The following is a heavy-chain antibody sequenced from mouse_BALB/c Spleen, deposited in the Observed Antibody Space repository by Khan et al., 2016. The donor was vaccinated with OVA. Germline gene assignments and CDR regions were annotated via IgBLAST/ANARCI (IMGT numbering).Heavy chain of an antibody. J-gene: IGHJ4*01. CDR3: ARDGNYMDY. D-gene: IGHD2-1*01. CDR1: GYSITSGYS. CDR2: IYYSGSI. V-gene: IGHV3-1*02. Sequence: EVQLQESGPDLVKPSQSLSLTCTVTGYSITSGYSWHWIRQFPGNKLEWMAYIYYSGSINYNPSLKSRISLTRDTSKNPFFLQLNSVTTEDTATYYCARDGNYMDYWGQGTSVTVSS.